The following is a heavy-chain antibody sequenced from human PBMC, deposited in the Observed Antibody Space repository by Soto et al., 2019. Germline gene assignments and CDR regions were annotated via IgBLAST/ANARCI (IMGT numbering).Heavy chain of an antibody. V-gene: IGHV4-59*08. CDR2: IYYRGST. J-gene: IGHJ6*03. D-gene: IGHD2-15*01. CDR1: GDTISGSY. Sequence: QVQLQESGPGLVKPSETLSLTCTVSGDTISGSYWSWIRQPPGKGLEWIGYIYYRGSTSYNPSLKSRVTISIDTSKNQFSLKRSSVTAADTAVYYCARRAVVGSLGYFYYYKDVWGKGTTVTVSS. CDR3: ARRAVVGSLGYFYYYKDV.